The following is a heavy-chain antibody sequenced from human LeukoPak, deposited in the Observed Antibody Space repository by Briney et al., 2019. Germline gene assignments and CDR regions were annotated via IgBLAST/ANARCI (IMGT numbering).Heavy chain of an antibody. CDR3: ARDRYYYGSGSHQNDY. Sequence: SETLSLTCTVSGGSISSYYWGWIRQPPGKGLEWIGSIYYSGSTYYNPSLKSRVTISVDTSKNQFSLKLNSVTAADTAVYYCARDRYYYGSGSHQNDYWGQGTLVTVSS. J-gene: IGHJ4*02. CDR1: GGSISSYY. CDR2: IYYSGST. V-gene: IGHV4-39*07. D-gene: IGHD3-10*01.